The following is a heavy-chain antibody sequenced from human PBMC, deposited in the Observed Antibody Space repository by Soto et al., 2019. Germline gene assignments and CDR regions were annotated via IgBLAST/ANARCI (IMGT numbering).Heavy chain of an antibody. D-gene: IGHD4-17*01. CDR1: GGTFSSYT. CDR3: ARDLATVTTLSWYSDL. CDR2: IIPILGIA. J-gene: IGHJ2*01. V-gene: IGHV1-69*08. Sequence: QVQLVQSGAEVKKPGSSVKVSCKASGGTFSSYTISWVRQAPGQGLEWMGRIIPILGIANYAQKFQGRVTSTADKATSPAYMELSSLRSEDTAVYYCARDLATVTTLSWYSDLWGRGTLVTVSS.